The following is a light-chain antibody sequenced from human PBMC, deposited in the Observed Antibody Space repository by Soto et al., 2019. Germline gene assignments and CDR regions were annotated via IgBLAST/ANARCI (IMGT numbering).Light chain of an antibody. Sequence: DIQMNQSPSSLSASVGDRVTITCQASQDISNYLNWYQQKPGKAPKLLIYDASNLETGVPSRFSGSGSGADFTFTISSLHPEDIATYYCQQYDNLPPLTFGGGNKVEIK. CDR3: QQYDNLPPLT. CDR2: DAS. J-gene: IGKJ4*01. V-gene: IGKV1-33*01. CDR1: QDISNY.